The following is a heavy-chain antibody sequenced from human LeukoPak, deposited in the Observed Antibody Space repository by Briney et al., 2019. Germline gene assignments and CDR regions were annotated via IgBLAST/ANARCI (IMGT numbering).Heavy chain of an antibody. CDR1: GGTFSSYS. J-gene: IGHJ4*02. V-gene: IGHV1-69*04. Sequence: SLKVSCKASGGTFSSYSISWVRHAPGQGLEWMGRIIPIFGIANYAQKFQGRGTITSDKSTSTAYMEMSSLSYEDTAVYYCAREGIASVRFDYWGQGTLVTVSS. CDR3: AREGIASVRFDY. D-gene: IGHD6-13*01. CDR2: IIPIFGIA.